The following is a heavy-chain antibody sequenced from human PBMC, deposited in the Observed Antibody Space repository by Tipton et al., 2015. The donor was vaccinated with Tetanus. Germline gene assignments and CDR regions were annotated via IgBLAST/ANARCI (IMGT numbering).Heavy chain of an antibody. CDR2: IYYSGGT. CDR3: ARDQGGGRVARLNWFDP. D-gene: IGHD3-16*01. CDR1: GGSISSSPYF. V-gene: IGHV4-31*03. Sequence: TLSLTCTVSGGSISSSPYFWNWIRQQPGKGPEWIGYIYYSGGTFYNPSLSGRVTISVDTSKNQFSLKMNSVTAADAAVYYCARDQGGGRVARLNWFDPWGQGTLVTVSS. J-gene: IGHJ5*02.